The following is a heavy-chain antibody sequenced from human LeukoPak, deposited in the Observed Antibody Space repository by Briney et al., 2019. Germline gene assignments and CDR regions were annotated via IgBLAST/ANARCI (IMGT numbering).Heavy chain of an antibody. D-gene: IGHD3-22*01. V-gene: IGHV1-2*06. CDR3: ARNYCYDSSGYYAFDI. CDR2: INPNSGGT. J-gene: IGHJ3*02. Sequence: ASVNVSCKASGYTFTGYYMHWVRQAPGQGLEGMGRINPNSGGTNYAQKFQGRVTMTRDTSISTAYMELSRLRSDETAVYYCARNYCYDSSGYYAFDIWGQGTMVTVSS. CDR1: GYTFTGYY.